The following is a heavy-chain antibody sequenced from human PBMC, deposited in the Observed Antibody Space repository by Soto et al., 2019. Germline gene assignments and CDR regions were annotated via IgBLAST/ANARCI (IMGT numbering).Heavy chain of an antibody. CDR2: ISSNGVGT. CDR1: GFTLSGYA. V-gene: IGHV3-64*01. J-gene: IGHJ6*03. CDR3: ARRARPDFYYMDV. Sequence: GSLRLSCAASGFTLSGYAMDWVRQAPGKGLEYVSGISSNGVGTYYANSVQGRFTISRDNSKNTVYLQMGSLRPEDMAVYYCARRARPDFYYMDVWGKGTSVTVSS. D-gene: IGHD6-6*01.